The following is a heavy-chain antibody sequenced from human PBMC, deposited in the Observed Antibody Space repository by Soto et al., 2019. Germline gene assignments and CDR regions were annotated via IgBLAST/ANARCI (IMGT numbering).Heavy chain of an antibody. J-gene: IGHJ4*02. CDR2: VDHNGVT. V-gene: IGHV4-34*01. D-gene: IGHD4-17*01. CDR1: GGSFTGYF. Sequence: QVQLQQWGAGLLKPSETLSLTCTVYGGSFTGYFWTWIRQPPGKGLEWLGEVDHNGVTNYNPSLKSRVTVSLDTSKNQFSLRLTSVTAADTSIYFCARLTVAKVRTGPDYWGQGALVTVSS. CDR3: ARLTVAKVRTGPDY.